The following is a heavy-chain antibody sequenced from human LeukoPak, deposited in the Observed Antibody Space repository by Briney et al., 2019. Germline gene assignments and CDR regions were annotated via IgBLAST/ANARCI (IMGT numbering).Heavy chain of an antibody. V-gene: IGHV3-30*02. CDR3: AKDRGALKQQLVLYYFDY. J-gene: IGHJ4*02. CDR1: GFTFSSYG. CDR2: IRYDGSNK. D-gene: IGHD6-13*01. Sequence: PGGSLGLSCAASGFTFSSYGMYWVRQAPGKGLEWVAFIRYDGSNKYYADSVKGRFTISRDNSKNTLYLQMNSLRAEDTAVYYCAKDRGALKQQLVLYYFDYRGRGTLVTVSS.